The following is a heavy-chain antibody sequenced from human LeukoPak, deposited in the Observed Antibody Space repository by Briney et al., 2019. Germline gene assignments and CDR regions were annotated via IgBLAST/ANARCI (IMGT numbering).Heavy chain of an antibody. CDR1: GSTFTSYS. J-gene: IGHJ5*02. Sequence: GGALQISFQGSGSTFTSYSIGWGRPVPGKGLEGMGIIVPGDSDATYSQSFQGQATISADKTISTAYLQRSSLKASDTAMYYCARHVTPGGAVVDWFDHWGQGTLVTVSS. CDR3: ARHVTPGGAVVDWFDH. V-gene: IGHV5-51*01. D-gene: IGHD6-19*01. CDR2: IVPGDSDA.